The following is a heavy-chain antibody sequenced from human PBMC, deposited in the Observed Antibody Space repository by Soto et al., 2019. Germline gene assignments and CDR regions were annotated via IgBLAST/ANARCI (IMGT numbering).Heavy chain of an antibody. CDR1: GFNFSTYW. CDR2: INKDGSKK. CDR3: SRSLNS. Sequence: GGSLRLSCAASGFNFSTYWMDWVRQTPGKGLEWVANINKDGSKKNYVDSVKGRFTISRDKAKNSLYLQMSSLTAEDAARYYCSRSLNSWGQGTLVTVS. V-gene: IGHV3-7*01. J-gene: IGHJ4*02.